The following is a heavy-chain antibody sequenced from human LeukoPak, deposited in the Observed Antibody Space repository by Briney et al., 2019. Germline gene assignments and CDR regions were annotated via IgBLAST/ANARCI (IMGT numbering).Heavy chain of an antibody. J-gene: IGHJ5*02. V-gene: IGHV3-48*03. CDR1: GFTFSSYE. CDR2: ISSSGSTI. Sequence: GGSLRLSCAASGFTFSSYEMNWVRQAPGKGLEWVSYISSSGSTIYYADSVKGRFTISRDNAKNSLYLQMNSLRAEDTAVYYCARVRYDLFRPALHRYNWFDPWGQGTLVTVSS. CDR3: ARVRYDLFRPALHRYNWFDP. D-gene: IGHD3-3*01.